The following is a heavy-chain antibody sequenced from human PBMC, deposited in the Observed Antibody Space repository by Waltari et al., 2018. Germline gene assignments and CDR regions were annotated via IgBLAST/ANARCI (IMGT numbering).Heavy chain of an antibody. D-gene: IGHD3-10*01. CDR2: IGGTHSNI. J-gene: IGHJ5*02. V-gene: IGHV3-21*03. CDR3: TRDLYGSGGDWFDP. Sequence: EERLVESGGGLVKPGGSLRLSCVSSGFRFSSSDMTWVRQAPGTGLEWLSSIGGTHSNIFYAESVRGRFTVSRDNSKNSLYLEMSNVRAEDTGLYYCTRDLYGSGGDWFDPWGQGTLVTVSS. CDR1: GFRFSSSD.